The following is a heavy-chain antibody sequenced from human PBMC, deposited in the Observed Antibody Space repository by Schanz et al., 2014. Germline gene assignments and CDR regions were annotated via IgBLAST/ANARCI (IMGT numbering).Heavy chain of an antibody. CDR2: INGDGSNT. CDR1: GFTFSPYW. J-gene: IGHJ5*02. D-gene: IGHD3-10*01. V-gene: IGHV3-74*01. Sequence: EVQLVESGGGLVQPGGSLRLSCGSSGFTFSPYWMHWVRQAPGKGLVWVSRINGDGSNTNYADSVKGRFTMSRDNAKNSVFLQMNSLRAEDTAVYYCARPALWFGDNCFDPWGQGTKVTVS. CDR3: ARPALWFGDNCFDP.